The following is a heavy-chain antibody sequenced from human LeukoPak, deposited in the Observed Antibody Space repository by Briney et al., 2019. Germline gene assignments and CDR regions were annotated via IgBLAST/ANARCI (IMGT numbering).Heavy chain of an antibody. CDR2: ISSSSSTI. D-gene: IGHD2-2*01. CDR1: GFTFSSYS. J-gene: IGHJ5*02. CDR3: ARDNFDIVVVPAVEKGFDP. V-gene: IGHV3-48*04. Sequence: GGSLRLSCAASGFTFSSYSMNWVRQAPGKGLEWVSYISSSSSTIYYADSVKGRFTISRDNAKNSLCLQMNSLRAEDTAVYYCARDNFDIVVVPAVEKGFDPWGQGTLVTVSS.